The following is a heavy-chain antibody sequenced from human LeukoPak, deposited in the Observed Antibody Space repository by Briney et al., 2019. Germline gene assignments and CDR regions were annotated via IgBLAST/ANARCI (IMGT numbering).Heavy chain of an antibody. CDR3: AKDLSRAVAADWFDP. Sequence: GSLRLSCSASGFTFSNYDMSWVRQAPGKGLEWGSSISDSGGSTYYADSVKGRFTISRDNSKNTLYLQMTNLRAADTAVYYCAKDLSRAVAADWFDPWDQGSLVTVSS. D-gene: IGHD6-19*01. CDR2: ISDSGGST. V-gene: IGHV3-23*01. J-gene: IGHJ5*02. CDR1: GFTFSNYD.